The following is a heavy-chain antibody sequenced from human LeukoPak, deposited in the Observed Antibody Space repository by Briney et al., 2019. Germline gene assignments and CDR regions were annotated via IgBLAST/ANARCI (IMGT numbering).Heavy chain of an antibody. V-gene: IGHV1-46*01. CDR2: INPSGGST. J-gene: IGHJ6*02. D-gene: IGHD5-12*01. CDR3: ARGGTIMYYYYGMDV. Sequence: ASVKVSCKASGYTFTSYYMHWVRQAPGQGLEWMGIINPSGGSTSYAQKFQGRVTMTRDTSTSTVYMELSSLRSEDTAVYYCARGGTIMYYYYGMDVWGQGTTVTVSS. CDR1: GYTFTSYY.